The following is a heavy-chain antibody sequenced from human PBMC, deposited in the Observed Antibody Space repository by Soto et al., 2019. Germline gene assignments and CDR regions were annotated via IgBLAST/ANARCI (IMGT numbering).Heavy chain of an antibody. CDR3: ARAYYHSSGYYFLDY. J-gene: IGHJ4*02. V-gene: IGHV1-2*02. D-gene: IGHD3-22*01. Sequence: ASVKVSCKASGYTFTDFYFHWVRQAPGQGLEWMGWINPNNDGTNYAQNFGDRVTMTRDTSVNTAYMELSSLTSDDTAMYYCARAYYHSSGYYFLDYWGQGSQVTVSS. CDR1: GYTFTDFY. CDR2: INPNNDGT.